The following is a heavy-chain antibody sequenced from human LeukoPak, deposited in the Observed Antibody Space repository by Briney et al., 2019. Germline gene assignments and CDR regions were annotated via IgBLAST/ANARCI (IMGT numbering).Heavy chain of an antibody. V-gene: IGHV3-74*01. J-gene: IGHJ4*02. Sequence: QPGGSLRLSCAASGFTFSSYWMHWVRQAPGKGLVWVSLINSDGSSTSYADSVKGRFTISRDNAKNTVYLQMNSLRVEDTAVYHCARDLWTAMVDFWGQGTLVTVSS. D-gene: IGHD5-18*01. CDR1: GFTFSSYW. CDR2: INSDGSST. CDR3: ARDLWTAMVDF.